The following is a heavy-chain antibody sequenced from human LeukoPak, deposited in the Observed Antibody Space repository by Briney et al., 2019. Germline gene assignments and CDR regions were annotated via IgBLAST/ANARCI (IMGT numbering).Heavy chain of an antibody. Sequence: GGSLRLSCAASGFTFSSYWMHWVRQAPGKGLVWVSRINSDGSSTSYADSVKGRFTISRDNAKNTLYLQMNSLRAEDTAVYYCARLRRVYGLDYWGQGTLVTVSS. V-gene: IGHV3-74*01. J-gene: IGHJ4*02. D-gene: IGHD5/OR15-5a*01. CDR3: ARLRRVYGLDY. CDR1: GFTFSSYW. CDR2: INSDGSST.